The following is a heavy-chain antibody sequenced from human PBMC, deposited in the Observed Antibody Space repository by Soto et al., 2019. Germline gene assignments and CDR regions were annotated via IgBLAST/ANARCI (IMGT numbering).Heavy chain of an antibody. CDR3: ARDKITGRFDY. D-gene: IGHD2-8*02. CDR2: IKHSGST. CDR1: GGYFSGYY. Sequence: QVQLQQWGAGLLKPSETLSLTCAVYGGYFSGYYWTWLRQPPGTGLEWIGEIKHSGSTNYNPSLKSRVTISVDTYKNQFSLKLTSVTAADTAVYYWARDKITGRFDYWGQGTLVTVSS. J-gene: IGHJ4*02. V-gene: IGHV4-34*01.